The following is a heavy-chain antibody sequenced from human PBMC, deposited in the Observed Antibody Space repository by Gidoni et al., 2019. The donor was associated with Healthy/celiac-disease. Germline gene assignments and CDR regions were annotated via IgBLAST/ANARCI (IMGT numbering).Heavy chain of an antibody. CDR2: ISWNSGSI. CDR3: AKGTSYGYGTVDY. V-gene: IGHV3-9*02. Sequence: EVQLVESGGGMVQPGRSLRLSCAASGFPSDDYAMHWVRMAPGKGLEWVSGISWNSGSIGYADSVKGRFTISRDNAKNSLYLQMNSLRAEDTALYYCAKGTSYGYGTVDYWGQGTLVTVSS. J-gene: IGHJ4*02. D-gene: IGHD5-18*01. CDR1: GFPSDDYA.